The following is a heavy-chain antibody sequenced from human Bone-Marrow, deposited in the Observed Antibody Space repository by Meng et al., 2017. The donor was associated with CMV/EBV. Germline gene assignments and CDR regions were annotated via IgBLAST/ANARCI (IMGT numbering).Heavy chain of an antibody. J-gene: IGHJ4*02. CDR3: ARSSSEIATGVWYY. D-gene: IGHD3-10*01. CDR2: IYYSGST. V-gene: IGHV4-39*07. CDR1: GGSISKSSYY. Sequence: GSLRLSCTVSGGSISKSSYYWAWIRQPPGKGLECIGSIYYSGSTYYNPSLKSRVTISVDTSKNQFSLKLSSVTAADTAVYYCARSSSEIATGVWYYWGQGTLVTVSS.